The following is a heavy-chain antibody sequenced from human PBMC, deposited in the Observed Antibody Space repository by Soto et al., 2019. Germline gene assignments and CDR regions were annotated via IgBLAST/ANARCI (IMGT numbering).Heavy chain of an antibody. D-gene: IGHD1-26*01. J-gene: IGHJ5*01. CDR2: VYYTGTI. V-gene: IGHV4-59*01. Sequence: SETLSLTCSVSNVSISSSYWNWLRQAPGKGLEWIGFVYYTGTIRYNPSLKSRVTISVDTSRNEFSLRLTSVTTADTAFYFCARDFAGRGPFDPWGPGTLVTVSS. CDR1: NVSISSSY. CDR3: ARDFAGRGPFDP.